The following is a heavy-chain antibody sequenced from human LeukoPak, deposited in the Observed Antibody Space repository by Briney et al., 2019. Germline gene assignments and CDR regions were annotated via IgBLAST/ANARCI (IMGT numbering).Heavy chain of an antibody. CDR3: ARDTKYAFDN. V-gene: IGHV3-48*01. D-gene: IGHD2-2*01. CDR1: GFTFSDYS. J-gene: IGHJ4*02. Sequence: GGSLRLPCAASGFTFSDYSMNWVRQAPGKGLEWISYVGISSGNTKYADSVKGRFTISGDKAKNSLYLQMNSLRVEDTAVYYCARDTKYAFDNWGQGTLVTVSS. CDR2: VGISSGNT.